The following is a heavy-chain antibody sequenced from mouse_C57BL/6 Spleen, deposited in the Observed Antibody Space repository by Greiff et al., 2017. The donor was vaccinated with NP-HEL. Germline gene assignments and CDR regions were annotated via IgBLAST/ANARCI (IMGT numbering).Heavy chain of an antibody. Sequence: DVKLVESEGGLVQPGSSMKLSCTASGFTFSDYYMAWVRQVPEKGLEWVANINYDGSSTYYLDSLKSRFIISRDNAKNILYLQMSSLKSEDTATYYCAREGTGYAMDYWGQGTSVTVSS. J-gene: IGHJ4*01. CDR2: INYDGSST. D-gene: IGHD3-3*01. CDR3: AREGTGYAMDY. V-gene: IGHV5-16*01. CDR1: GFTFSDYY.